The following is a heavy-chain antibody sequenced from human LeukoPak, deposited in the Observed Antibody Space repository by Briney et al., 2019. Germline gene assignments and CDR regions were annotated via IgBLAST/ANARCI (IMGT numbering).Heavy chain of an antibody. CDR1: GVTFVDYA. V-gene: IGHV3-9*01. J-gene: IGHJ5*02. Sequence: PGGSLRLSCAASGVTFVDYAMHWVRQAPGKGLEWVAGISWNSGSIGYADSVKGRFTISRDNAKNSLYLQMNSLRAEDTALYYCAKDRGAAADTGGNWFDPWGQRTLVTVST. D-gene: IGHD6-13*01. CDR3: AKDRGAAADTGGNWFDP. CDR2: ISWNSGSI.